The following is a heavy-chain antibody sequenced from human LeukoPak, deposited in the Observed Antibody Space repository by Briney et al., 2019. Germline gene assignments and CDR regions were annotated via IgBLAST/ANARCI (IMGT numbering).Heavy chain of an antibody. CDR2: ISYDGSNK. CDR1: GFTFSSYG. D-gene: IGHD6-6*01. V-gene: IGHV3-30*18. CDR3: AKRPDYYYYGMDV. J-gene: IGHJ6*02. Sequence: GGSLRLSCAASGFTFSSYGMHWVRQAPGKGLEWVAVISYDGSNKYYADSVKGRFTISRDNSKNTPYLQMNSLRAEDTAVYYCAKRPDYYYYGMDVWGQGTTVTVSS.